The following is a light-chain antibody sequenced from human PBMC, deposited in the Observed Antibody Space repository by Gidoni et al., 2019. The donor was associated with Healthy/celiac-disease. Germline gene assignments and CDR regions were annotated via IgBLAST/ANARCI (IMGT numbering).Light chain of an antibody. CDR3: QAWDSSTGV. CDR1: KLGYKY. CDR2: QDS. J-gene: IGLJ2*01. Sequence: SYELNQPPSVSVSTGQTASITCSGDKLGYKYACWYQQKPGQSPVLVIYQDSKRPSGIPERFSGSNSGNTATLTISGTQAMDEADYYCQAWDSSTGVFGGGTKLTVL. V-gene: IGLV3-1*01.